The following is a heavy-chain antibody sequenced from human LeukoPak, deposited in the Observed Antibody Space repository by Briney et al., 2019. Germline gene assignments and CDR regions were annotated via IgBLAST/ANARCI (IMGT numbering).Heavy chain of an antibody. CDR3: ARVSSGYYLHFDY. CDR2: IYSDGST. V-gene: IGHV3-53*01. Sequence: GGSLRLSCAASGFTLSNNYMSWVRQAPGKGLEWVSVIYSDGSTYHADSVKGRFTISRDNSKNTLYLQMNSLRAEDTAVYYCARVSSGYYLHFDYWGQGTLVTVSS. J-gene: IGHJ4*02. CDR1: GFTLSNNY. D-gene: IGHD3-22*01.